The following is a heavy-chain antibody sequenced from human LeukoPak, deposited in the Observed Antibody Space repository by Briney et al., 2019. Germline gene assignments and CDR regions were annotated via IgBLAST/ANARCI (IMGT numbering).Heavy chain of an antibody. J-gene: IGHJ4*02. CDR3: ASTHPGLNYDYVWGSYSYFDS. CDR1: GFTVSSNY. CDR2: IYSGGST. Sequence: GGSLRLSCAASGFTVSSNYMSWVRQGPGKGLEWGSVIYSGGSTYYAESVKGRFTISRDNSKNTMYLQMNSLRAEDTTVYYCASTHPGLNYDYVWGSYSYFDSWGQGTLVTVSS. D-gene: IGHD3-16*01. V-gene: IGHV3-53*01.